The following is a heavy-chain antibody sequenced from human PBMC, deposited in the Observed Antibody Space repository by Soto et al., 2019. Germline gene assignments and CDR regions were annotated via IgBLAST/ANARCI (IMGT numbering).Heavy chain of an antibody. CDR3: ARDPAP. Sequence: QVQLQESGPGLVKPSETLSLTCTVSGGSITRGGYYWSWIRQHPGKGREWIGYIYNSGTTYYNPSLKSQVTISVDTSKNQFSLKLTPVTAAATAVYYCARDPAPWGQGTLFTVSS. J-gene: IGHJ4*02. CDR2: IYNSGTT. V-gene: IGHV4-31*01. CDR1: GGSITRGGYY.